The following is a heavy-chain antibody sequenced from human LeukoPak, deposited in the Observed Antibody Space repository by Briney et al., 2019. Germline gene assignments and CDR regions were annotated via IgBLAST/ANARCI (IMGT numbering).Heavy chain of an antibody. CDR1: GGSVSSDSYF. V-gene: IGHV4-61*01. CDR2: IYYSGST. J-gene: IGHJ4*02. CDR3: ARGQRRLQDY. Sequence: SETLSLTCTVSGGSVSSDSYFWTWIRQPPGKGLEWIGYIYYSGSTNYNPSLKSRVTISLDTSKSQISLTLSSVTAADTAVYYCARGQRRLQDYWGQGTLVTVSS.